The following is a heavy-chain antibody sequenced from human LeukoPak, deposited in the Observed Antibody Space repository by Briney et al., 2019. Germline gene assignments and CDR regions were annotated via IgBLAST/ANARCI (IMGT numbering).Heavy chain of an antibody. CDR3: ARDRGSGGSCLFDY. CDR1: GFTVSSNY. Sequence: GGSLRLSCAASGFTVSSNYMSWVRQAPGKGLEWVSYISSSGSTIYYADSVKGRFTISRDNAKNSLYLQMNSLRAEDTAVYYCARDRGSGGSCLFDYWGQGTLVTVSS. CDR2: ISSSGSTI. V-gene: IGHV3-11*04. D-gene: IGHD2-15*01. J-gene: IGHJ4*02.